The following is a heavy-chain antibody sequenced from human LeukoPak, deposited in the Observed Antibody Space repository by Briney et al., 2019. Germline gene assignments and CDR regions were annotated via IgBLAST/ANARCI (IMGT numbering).Heavy chain of an antibody. V-gene: IGHV3-7*01. Sequence: GGSLRLSCAASEFTFSNYWMSWVRQAPGKGLEWVANINEDGTKKYYVDSVRGRFIISRDNSRESLFLQVTSLRAEDTAVFYCAREARGTTAAFDVWGQGTMVTVSS. CDR3: AREARGTTAAFDV. CDR1: EFTFSNYW. J-gene: IGHJ3*01. CDR2: INEDGTKK. D-gene: IGHD2/OR15-2a*01.